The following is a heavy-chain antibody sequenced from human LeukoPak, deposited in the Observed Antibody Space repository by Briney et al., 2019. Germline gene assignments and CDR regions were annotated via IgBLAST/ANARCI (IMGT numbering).Heavy chain of an antibody. CDR1: GGPISSGSYY. J-gene: IGHJ4*02. Sequence: PSQTLSLTCTVSGGPISSGSYYWSWIRQPAGKGLEWIGRIYTSGSTNYNPSLKSRVTISVDTSKNQFSLKLSSVTAADTAAYYCARGSYYDSSGYYRSKTYFDYWGQGTLVTVSS. CDR2: IYTSGST. D-gene: IGHD3-22*01. CDR3: ARGSYYDSSGYYRSKTYFDY. V-gene: IGHV4-61*02.